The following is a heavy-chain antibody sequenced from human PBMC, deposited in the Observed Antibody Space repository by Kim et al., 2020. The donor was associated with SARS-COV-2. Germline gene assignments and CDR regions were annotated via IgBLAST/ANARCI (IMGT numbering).Heavy chain of an antibody. Sequence: GGSLRLSCTASGFTFSNYAMGWVRQAPGKGLEWVSAISGSGGSTYYADSVKGRLTISRDNSKNTLYLQMNSLRAEDTAVYYCAKVAGVNTDRAADYWGQGTLVTVSS. V-gene: IGHV3-23*01. CDR1: GFTFSNYA. CDR2: ISGSGGST. D-gene: IGHD3-10*01. CDR3: AKVAGVNTDRAADY. J-gene: IGHJ4*02.